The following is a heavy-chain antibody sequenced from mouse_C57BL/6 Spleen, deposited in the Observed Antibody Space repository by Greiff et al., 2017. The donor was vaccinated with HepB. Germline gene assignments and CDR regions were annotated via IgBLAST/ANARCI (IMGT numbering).Heavy chain of an antibody. CDR3: ARGGGLRRTRWFAY. J-gene: IGHJ3*01. D-gene: IGHD2-4*01. CDR2: INPNNGGT. Sequence: EVQLQQSGPELVKPGASVKISCKASGYTFTDYYMNWVKQSHGKSLEWIGDINPNNGGTSYNQKFKGKATLTVDKSSSTAYMELRSLTSEDSAVYYCARGGGLRRTRWFAYWGQGTLVTVSA. V-gene: IGHV1-26*01. CDR1: GYTFTDYY.